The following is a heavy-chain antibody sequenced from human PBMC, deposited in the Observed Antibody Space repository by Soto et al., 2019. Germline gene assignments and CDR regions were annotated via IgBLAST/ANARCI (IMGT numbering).Heavy chain of an antibody. D-gene: IGHD3-10*01. CDR1: GYTFTSYY. CDR3: ATSGYYGSGSYYPYYYGMDV. Sequence: RASVKVSCKASGYTFTSYYMHWVRQAPGQGLEWMGIINPSGGSTSYAQKFQGRVTMTRDTSTSTVYMELSSLRSEDTAVYYCATSGYYGSGSYYPYYYGMDVWGQGTTVTVSS. CDR2: INPSGGST. V-gene: IGHV1-46*01. J-gene: IGHJ6*02.